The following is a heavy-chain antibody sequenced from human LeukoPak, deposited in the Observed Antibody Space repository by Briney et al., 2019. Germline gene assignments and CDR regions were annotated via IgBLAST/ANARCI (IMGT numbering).Heavy chain of an antibody. CDR2: INPSGGST. D-gene: IGHD2-15*01. V-gene: IGHV1-46*01. Sequence: ASVKVSCKASGYTVTSYYMHWVRQAPGQGLEWMGIINPSGGSTSYAQKFQGRVTMTRDMSTSTVYMELSSLRSEDTAVYYCARLAVASDAFDIWGQGTMVTVSS. J-gene: IGHJ3*02. CDR1: GYTVTSYY. CDR3: ARLAVASDAFDI.